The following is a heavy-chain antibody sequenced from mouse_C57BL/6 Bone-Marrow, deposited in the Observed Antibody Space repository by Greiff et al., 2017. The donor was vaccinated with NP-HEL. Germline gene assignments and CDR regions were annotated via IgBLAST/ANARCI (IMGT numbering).Heavy chain of an antibody. Sequence: VQLQQSGPELVKPGASVKISCKASGYAFSSSWMNWVKQRPGKGLEWIGRIYPGDGDTNYNGKFKGKATLTADKSSSTAYMQLSSLTSEDSAVYFCARTYGSLYFDVWGTGTTVTVSS. CDR3: ARTYGSLYFDV. J-gene: IGHJ1*03. CDR2: IYPGDGDT. V-gene: IGHV1-82*01. CDR1: GYAFSSSW. D-gene: IGHD1-1*01.